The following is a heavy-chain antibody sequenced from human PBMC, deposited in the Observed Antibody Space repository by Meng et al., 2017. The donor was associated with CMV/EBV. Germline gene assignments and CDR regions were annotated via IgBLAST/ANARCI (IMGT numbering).Heavy chain of an antibody. J-gene: IGHJ4*02. V-gene: IGHV1-2*02. CDR3: ARGDFWSGYFDY. CDR2: INPNSGGT. D-gene: IGHD3-3*01. Sequence: GGSLRLSCKGSGYSFTSYWIGWVRQMPGKGLEWMGWINPNSGGTNYAQKFQGRVTMTRDTSISTAYMELSRLRSDDTAVYYCARGDFWSGYFDYWGQGTLVTVSS. CDR1: GYSFTSYW.